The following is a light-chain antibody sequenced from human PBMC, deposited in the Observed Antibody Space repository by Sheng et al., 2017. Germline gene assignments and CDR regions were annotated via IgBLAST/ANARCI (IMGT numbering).Light chain of an antibody. CDR2: YAS. CDR1: QSVSQY. CDR3: QQYAYSPFS. V-gene: IGKV3-20*01. J-gene: IGKJ3*01. Sequence: EIVLTQSPATLSLSPGEGATLSCRASQSVSQYLAWYQHKPGQAPRLLISYASTRATDIPDRFSGSGSGTDFTLTISRLEPEDFAVYYCQQYAYSPFSFGPGTKVEIK.